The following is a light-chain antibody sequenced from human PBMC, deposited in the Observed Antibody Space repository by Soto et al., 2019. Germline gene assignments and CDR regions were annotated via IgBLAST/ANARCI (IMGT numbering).Light chain of an antibody. CDR3: QQYGRSPPFT. CDR1: QTVSSRY. J-gene: IGKJ2*01. Sequence: EIGLTQSPGTLSLSPGERATLSCRASQTVSSRYLAWYQQKPGQAPRLLMYGASNKATGIPDRFSGSGSGTDFTLTISRLETEDFAVYFCQQYGRSPPFTFGQGTKVEIK. V-gene: IGKV3-20*01. CDR2: GAS.